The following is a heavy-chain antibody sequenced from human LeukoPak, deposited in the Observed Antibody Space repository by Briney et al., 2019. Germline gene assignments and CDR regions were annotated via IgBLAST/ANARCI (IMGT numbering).Heavy chain of an antibody. CDR2: ISGSGITT. D-gene: IGHD6-19*01. J-gene: IGHJ5*02. V-gene: IGHV3-23*01. Sequence: PGGSLRLSCAASGFTFSNYVMIWVRQAPGKGLEWVSSISGSGITTYYADSVKGRFTISRDNSKNTLYLHMNSLRAEDTAVYYCAKYGAVAGPNWFDPWGQGTLVTVSS. CDR3: AKYGAVAGPNWFDP. CDR1: GFTFSNYV.